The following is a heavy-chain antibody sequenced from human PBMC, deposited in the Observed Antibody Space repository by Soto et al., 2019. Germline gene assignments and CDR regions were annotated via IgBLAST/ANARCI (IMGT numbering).Heavy chain of an antibody. D-gene: IGHD5-12*01. CDR3: ASQYSGYLGWFAP. J-gene: IGHJ5*02. CDR2: IYYSGST. V-gene: IGHV4-39*01. Sequence: QLQLQESGPGLVKPSETLSLTCTVSGGSISSSSYYWGWIRQPPGNGLEWMGSIYYSGSTYYNPSLRSGVTLSVDTSKNQFSLKLSSVTAADTAVYYCASQYSGYLGWFAPWGQGTLVTVSS. CDR1: GGSISSSSYY.